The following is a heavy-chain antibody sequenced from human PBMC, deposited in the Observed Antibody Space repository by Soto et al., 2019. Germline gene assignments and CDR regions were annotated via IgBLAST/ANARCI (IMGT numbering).Heavy chain of an antibody. V-gene: IGHV3-33*01. CDR3: ARVSPGSGGYYPDGAFDI. CDR2: IWYDGSNK. Sequence: GGSLRLSCAASGFTFSSYGMHWVRQAPGKGLEWVAVIWYDGSNKYYADSVKGRFTISRDNSKNTLYLQMNSLRAEDTAVYYCARVSPGSGGYYPDGAFDIWGQGTMVTVSS. D-gene: IGHD3-22*01. CDR1: GFTFSSYG. J-gene: IGHJ3*02.